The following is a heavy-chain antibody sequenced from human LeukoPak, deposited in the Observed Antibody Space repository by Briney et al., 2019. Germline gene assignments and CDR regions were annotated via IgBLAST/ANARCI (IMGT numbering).Heavy chain of an antibody. V-gene: IGHV4-30-2*01. J-gene: IGHJ5*02. Sequence: SETLSLTCAVSGGSISSGGYSWSWIRQPPGKGLEWIGYIYHSGSTYYNPSLKSRVTISVDRSENQFSLKLSSVTAADTAVYYCARAPLYYDSSGYYYQVPWFDPWGQGTLVTVSS. CDR2: IYHSGST. D-gene: IGHD3-22*01. CDR3: ARAPLYYDSSGYYYQVPWFDP. CDR1: GGSISSGGYS.